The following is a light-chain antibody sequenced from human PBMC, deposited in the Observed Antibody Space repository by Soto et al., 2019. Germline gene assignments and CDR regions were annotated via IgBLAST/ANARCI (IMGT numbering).Light chain of an antibody. CDR2: GAS. J-gene: IGKJ2*01. Sequence: EIVLTQSPATLSLSPGERATLSCRASQRVSTYLAWYQQKPGPAPRLLIYGASNRATGIPARFSGRGSATAFTVTISSLEPEELGVYYCQQRGKWPRTFGQGTKLEIK. CDR1: QRVSTY. CDR3: QQRGKWPRT. V-gene: IGKV3-11*01.